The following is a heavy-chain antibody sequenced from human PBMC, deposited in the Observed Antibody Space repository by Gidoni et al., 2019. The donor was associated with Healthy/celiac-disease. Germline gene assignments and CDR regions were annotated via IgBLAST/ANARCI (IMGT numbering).Heavy chain of an antibody. J-gene: IGHJ4*02. CDR3: AKDIYYDSSGSADY. Sequence: EVQLVESGGGLVQPGRSLRLSCAASGFPFDDYAMHWVRQAPGKGLEWVSGISWNRGSIGYADSVKGRFTISRDNAKNSLYLQMNSLRAEDTALYYCAKDIYYDSSGSADYWGQGTLVTVSS. D-gene: IGHD3-22*01. V-gene: IGHV3-9*01. CDR1: GFPFDDYA. CDR2: ISWNRGSI.